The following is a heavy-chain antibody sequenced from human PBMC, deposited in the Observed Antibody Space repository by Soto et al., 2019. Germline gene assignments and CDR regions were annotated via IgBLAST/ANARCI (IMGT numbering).Heavy chain of an antibody. CDR2: IIPIFGTA. Sequence: QVQLVQSGAEVKKPGSSVKVSCKASGGTFSSYAISWVRQAPGQGLEWMGGIIPIFGTANYAQKFQGRVTITEDESTSTAYMELSSLRSEDTAVYYCAGYCSGGSCYSDAFDIWGQGTMVTVSS. D-gene: IGHD2-15*01. V-gene: IGHV1-69*01. CDR1: GGTFSSYA. J-gene: IGHJ3*02. CDR3: AGYCSGGSCYSDAFDI.